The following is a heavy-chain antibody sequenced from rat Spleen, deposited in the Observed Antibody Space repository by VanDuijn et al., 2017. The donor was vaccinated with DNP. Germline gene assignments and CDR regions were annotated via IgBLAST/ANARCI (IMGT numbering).Heavy chain of an antibody. CDR1: GYSITSNY. CDR3: ARSGILRVSLFDY. J-gene: IGHJ2*01. D-gene: IGHD1-7*01. Sequence: EVQLQESGPGLVKPSQSLSLTCSVTGYSITSNYWGWIRKFPGNKMEWIGHISYSGSTNYNPSLKSRISITRDTSKNQFFLQVNSVTTEDTATYYCARSGILRVSLFDYWGQGVMVTVSS. V-gene: IGHV3-1*01. CDR2: ISYSGST.